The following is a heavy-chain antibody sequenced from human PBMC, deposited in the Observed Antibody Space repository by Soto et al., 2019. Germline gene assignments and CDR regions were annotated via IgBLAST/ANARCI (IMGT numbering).Heavy chain of an antibody. Sequence: VQLVESGGGVVQPGTSLRLACEASGFNFGAYGMHWVRQAPGKGLEWVAVISHDGTKTYYSDSVKGRFTVSRDNSKNMLYAQMVSQTPDDTAVYSCAKDRRDGDNTCCHCDGVDVWGQGTTVTVYS. V-gene: IGHV3-30*18. CDR2: ISHDGTKT. J-gene: IGHJ6*02. CDR1: GFNFGAYG. CDR3: AKDRRDGDNTCCHCDGVDV. D-gene: IGHD2-21*02.